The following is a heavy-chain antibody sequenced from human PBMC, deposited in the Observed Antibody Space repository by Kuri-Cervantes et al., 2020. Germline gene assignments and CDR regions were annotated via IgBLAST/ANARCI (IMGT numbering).Heavy chain of an antibody. CDR3: ARAGPYEGSSWYVAPYYYYGMDV. CDR2: ISYDGSNK. D-gene: IGHD6-13*01. CDR1: GFTFSSYA. Sequence: GGSLRLSCAASGFTFSSYAMHWVRQAPGKGLEWVAVISYDGSNKYYADSVKGRFTISRDNSKNTLYLQMNSLRAEDTAVYYCARAGPYEGSSWYVAPYYYYGMDVWGQGTTGTVS. J-gene: IGHJ6*02. V-gene: IGHV3-30-3*01.